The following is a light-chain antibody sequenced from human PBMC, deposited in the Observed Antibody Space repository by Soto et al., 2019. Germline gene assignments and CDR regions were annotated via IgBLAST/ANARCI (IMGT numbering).Light chain of an antibody. CDR3: CSYAGSSTHVV. Sequence: QSALTQPASVSRSPGQSITISCTGTSSDVGSYNLVSWYQQHPGKAPKLMIYEVSKRPSGVSNRFSGSKSGNTASLTISGLQAEDEADYYCCSYAGSSTHVVFGGGTKVTVL. J-gene: IGLJ2*01. CDR2: EVS. V-gene: IGLV2-23*02. CDR1: SSDVGSYNL.